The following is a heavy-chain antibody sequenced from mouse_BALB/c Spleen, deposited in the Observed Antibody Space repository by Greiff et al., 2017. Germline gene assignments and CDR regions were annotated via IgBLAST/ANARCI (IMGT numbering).Heavy chain of an antibody. CDR3: ARTTATAWFAY. D-gene: IGHD1-2*01. V-gene: IGHV7-3*02. J-gene: IGHJ3*01. Sequence: EVQVVESGGGLVQPGGSLRLSCATSGFTFTDYYMSWVRQPPGKALEWLGFIRNKANGYTTEYSASVKGRFTISRDNSQSILYLQMNTLRAEDSATYYCARTTATAWFAYWGQGTLVTVSA. CDR2: IRNKANGYTT. CDR1: GFTFTDYY.